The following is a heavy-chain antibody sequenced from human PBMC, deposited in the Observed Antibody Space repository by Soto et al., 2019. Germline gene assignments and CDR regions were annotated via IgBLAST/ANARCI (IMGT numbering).Heavy chain of an antibody. J-gene: IGHJ3*02. CDR2: INPSGGST. Sequence: QVQLVQSGAEVKKPGASVKVSCKASGYTFTSYYMHWVRQAPGQGPEWMGIINPSGGSTSYAQKFQGRVTMTRDTSTSTVYMELSSLRSEDTAVYYCATDRAMASRDDAFDIWGQGTMVTVSS. CDR1: GYTFTSYY. D-gene: IGHD5-18*01. V-gene: IGHV1-46*01. CDR3: ATDRAMASRDDAFDI.